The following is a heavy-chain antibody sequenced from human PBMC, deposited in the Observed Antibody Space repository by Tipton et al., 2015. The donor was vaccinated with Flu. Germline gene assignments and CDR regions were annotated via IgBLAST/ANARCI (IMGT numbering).Heavy chain of an antibody. V-gene: IGHV4-34*01. J-gene: IGHJ5*01. CDR1: SGSFSGYF. D-gene: IGHD4-11*01. CDR3: ARRDYSNYVSVPKNWFDS. CDR2: IYYDGSA. Sequence: TLSLTCAVYSGSFSGYFWSWIRQPPGKGLEWIGYIYYDGSAFYNPSLRSRVTMSVDTSRNQFSLKLSSVTAADTAVYYCARRDYSNYVSVPKNWFDSWGQGILVTVSS.